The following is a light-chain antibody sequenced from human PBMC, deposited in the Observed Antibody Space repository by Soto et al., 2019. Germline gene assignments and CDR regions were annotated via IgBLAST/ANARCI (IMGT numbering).Light chain of an antibody. CDR3: QQRSNWPPWT. CDR1: QSVSSY. V-gene: IGKV3-11*01. Sequence: EIVLTQSPATLSLSTGESATLSCRGSQSVSSYLAWYQQKPGQAPRLLIYDASNRATGIPARFSGSGSGTDFTLTISRLEPEDFAVYYCQQRSNWPPWTFGQGTKVDIK. CDR2: DAS. J-gene: IGKJ1*01.